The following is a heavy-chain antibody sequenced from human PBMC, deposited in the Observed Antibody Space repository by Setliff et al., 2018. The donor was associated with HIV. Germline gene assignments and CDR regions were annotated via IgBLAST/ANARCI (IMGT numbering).Heavy chain of an antibody. D-gene: IGHD1-26*01. J-gene: IGHJ4*02. CDR2: MSSGGGTI. CDR1: GFNSENYE. V-gene: IGHV3-48*03. CDR3: AREPYAGRMYFDF. Sequence: GGSLRLSCAASGFNSENYEMSWVRQEPGKGLEWNSYMSSGGGTIDYADSVRGRVAMTRDTSTSTVYMELSSLKSDDTAVYYCAREPYAGRMYFDFWGQGTLVTVSS.